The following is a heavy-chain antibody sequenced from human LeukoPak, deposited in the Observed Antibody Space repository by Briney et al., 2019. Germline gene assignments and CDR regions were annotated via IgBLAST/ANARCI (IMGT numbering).Heavy chain of an antibody. Sequence: GGSLRLSCAASGFTFSSYGMHWVRQAPGKGLEWVAVISYDGSNKYYADSVKGRFTISRDNSKNTLYLQMNSLRAEDTAVYYCAKDGREYSYGYYYWGQGTRVSVSS. J-gene: IGHJ4*02. CDR2: ISYDGSNK. V-gene: IGHV3-30*18. CDR3: AKDGREYSYGYYY. CDR1: GFTFSSYG. D-gene: IGHD5-18*01.